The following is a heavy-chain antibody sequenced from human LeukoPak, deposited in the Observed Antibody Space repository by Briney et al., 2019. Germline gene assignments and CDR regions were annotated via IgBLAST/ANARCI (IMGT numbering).Heavy chain of an antibody. Sequence: GGSLRLSCAASGFTFSDYYMSWVRQAPGKGLEWVANMNQVGGEIYYMDSVKGRFTISRDNAKNSLYLQMNSLRAEDTAVYYCARDHRGAFDYWGQGTLVTVSS. D-gene: IGHD3-16*01. J-gene: IGHJ4*02. CDR2: MNQVGGEI. CDR3: ARDHRGAFDY. CDR1: GFTFSDYY. V-gene: IGHV3-7*01.